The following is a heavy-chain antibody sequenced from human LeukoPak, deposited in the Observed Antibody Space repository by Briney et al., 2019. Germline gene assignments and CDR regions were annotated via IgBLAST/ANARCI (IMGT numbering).Heavy chain of an antibody. V-gene: IGHV3-23*01. Sequence: GGSLRLSCAASGFTFSSYGMSWVRQAPGKGLEWVSIISGSGGDTHYADSVKGRFSISRDNSKNTLYVQMNSLGAEDTAVYYCAKGAAGTLVGHYFDSWGQGTLVTVSS. CDR1: GFTFSSYG. CDR2: ISGSGGDT. CDR3: AKGAAGTLVGHYFDS. D-gene: IGHD2-21*01. J-gene: IGHJ4*02.